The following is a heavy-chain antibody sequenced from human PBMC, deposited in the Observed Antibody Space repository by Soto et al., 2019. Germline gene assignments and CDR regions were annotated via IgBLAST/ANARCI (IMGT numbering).Heavy chain of an antibody. CDR1: GGTFSSYP. CDR3: ERVGHITNYGMAV. CDR2: IIPFFGTS. Sequence: QVQLVQSGAEVKKPGSSVKVSCEASGGTFSSYPINWVRQAPGQGLEWMGGIIPFFGTSNYAQKFQGRVTITADDSTSKAYMELRSLRSEDTAVYYCERVGHITNYGMAVWGQGTTVTVSS. D-gene: IGHD1-26*01. J-gene: IGHJ6*02. V-gene: IGHV1-69*01.